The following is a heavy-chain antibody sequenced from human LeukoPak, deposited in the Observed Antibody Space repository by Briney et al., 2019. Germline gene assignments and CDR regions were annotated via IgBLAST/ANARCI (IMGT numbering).Heavy chain of an antibody. CDR1: GFTFSSYG. J-gene: IGHJ4*02. V-gene: IGHV3-66*02. D-gene: IGHD6-13*01. CDR2: IYSGGNT. Sequence: GGSLRLSCAASGFTFSSYGMHWVRQAPGKGLEWVSVIYSGGNTYYADSVKGRFTISRDNSKNTLYLQMNSLRAEDTAVYYCARDSSSWRQDFDYWGQGTLVTVSS. CDR3: ARDSSSWRQDFDY.